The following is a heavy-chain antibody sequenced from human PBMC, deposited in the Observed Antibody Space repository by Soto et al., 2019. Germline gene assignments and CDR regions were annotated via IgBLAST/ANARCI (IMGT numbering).Heavy chain of an antibody. CDR1: GGTFSTYA. CDR2: IIPIFGTA. J-gene: IGHJ4*02. CDR3: ARGTTYDSSGYLPMYFDY. Sequence: SVKVFCKACGGTFSTYATSWVRQAPGQGLEWMGGIIPIFGTANYAQKFQGRVTTTADESTSTAYMELSSLRSEDTAVHYCARGTTYDSSGYLPMYFDYWGQGTLVTVSS. D-gene: IGHD3-22*01. V-gene: IGHV1-69*01.